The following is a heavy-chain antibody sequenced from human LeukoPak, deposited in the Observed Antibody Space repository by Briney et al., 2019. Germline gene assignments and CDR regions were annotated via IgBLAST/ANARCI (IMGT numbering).Heavy chain of an antibody. V-gene: IGHV1-18*04. CDR3: ARVRGKLDYDILTGPNWFDP. Sequence: ASVKVSCKASGYTFTSYGISWVRQAPGQGLEWMGWISAYNGNTNYAQKLQGRVTMTTDTSTSTAYMEPRSLRSDDTAVYYCARVRGKLDYDILTGPNWFDPWGQGTLVTVSS. J-gene: IGHJ5*02. CDR1: GYTFTSYG. CDR2: ISAYNGNT. D-gene: IGHD3-9*01.